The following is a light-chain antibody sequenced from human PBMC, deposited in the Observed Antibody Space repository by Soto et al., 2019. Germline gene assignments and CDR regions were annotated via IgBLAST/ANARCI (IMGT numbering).Light chain of an antibody. CDR2: GAS. V-gene: IGKV3-20*01. Sequence: VLTQSPGTLSLSTGERATLSCRARQSVSSRYLAWYQQKSGQAPRLLMYGASSRAAGISDRFSGSGSGTEFSLTINRLEPEDIAVYYCQHYSSSHLFAFGPGTKVDIK. J-gene: IGKJ3*01. CDR1: QSVSSRY. CDR3: QHYSSSHLFA.